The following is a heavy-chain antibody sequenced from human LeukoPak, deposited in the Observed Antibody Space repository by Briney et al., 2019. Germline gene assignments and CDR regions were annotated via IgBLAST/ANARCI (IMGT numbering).Heavy chain of an antibody. V-gene: IGHV3-23*01. Sequence: PGGSLRLSCAASGFTFSSYAMSWVRQAPGKGLEWVSAISGSGGSTYYADSVKGRFTISRDNSKNTLYLQMNSLRAEDTAVYYCAKDPLDSSGYYWDDAFDIWGQGTMVTVSS. CDR2: ISGSGGST. CDR1: GFTFSSYA. J-gene: IGHJ3*02. D-gene: IGHD3-22*01. CDR3: AKDPLDSSGYYWDDAFDI.